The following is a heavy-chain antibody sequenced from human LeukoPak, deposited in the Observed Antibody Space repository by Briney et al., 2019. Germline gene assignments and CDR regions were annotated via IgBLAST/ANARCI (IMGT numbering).Heavy chain of an antibody. CDR1: GFTVSSNY. CDR2: IYSGGST. V-gene: IGHV3-66*04. D-gene: IGHD3-22*01. Sequence: PGGSLRLSCAASGFTVSSNYMSWVRQAPGKGLEWVSVIYSGGSTYYADSVKGRFTISRDNSKNTLYLQMNSLRAEDTAVYYCAKLIVVVITTDAFDIWGQGTMVTVSS. J-gene: IGHJ3*02. CDR3: AKLIVVVITTDAFDI.